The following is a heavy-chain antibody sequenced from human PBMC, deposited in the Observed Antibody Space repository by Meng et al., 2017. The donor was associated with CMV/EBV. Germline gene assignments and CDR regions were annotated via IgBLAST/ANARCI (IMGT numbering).Heavy chain of an antibody. J-gene: IGHJ6*02. CDR3: ARDRSGDSYYYYGMDV. V-gene: IGHV1-46*01. CDR2: INPSGGST. Sequence: ASVKVSCKASGYTFTSYYMHWVRQAPGQGLEWMGIINPSGGSTSYAQKFQGRVTMTSDTSTSTVYMELSSLRSEDTAVYYCARDRSGDSYYYYGMDVWGQGTTVTVSS. D-gene: IGHD3-10*01. CDR1: GYTFTSYY.